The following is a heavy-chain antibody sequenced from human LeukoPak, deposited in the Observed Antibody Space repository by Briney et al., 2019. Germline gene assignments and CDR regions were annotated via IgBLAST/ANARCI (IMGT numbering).Heavy chain of an antibody. Sequence: GGSLRLFCAASGFTFSSYAMSWVRQAPGKGLEWVSAITATSSSTYDADSVQGRFTISRDNSKNTLYLQMNGLRPEDTAIYYCAKLFDSGTYNNFFHYWGQGTLVTVSS. J-gene: IGHJ4*02. CDR2: ITATSSST. CDR1: GFTFSSYA. CDR3: AKLFDSGTYNNFFHY. V-gene: IGHV3-23*01. D-gene: IGHD3-10*01.